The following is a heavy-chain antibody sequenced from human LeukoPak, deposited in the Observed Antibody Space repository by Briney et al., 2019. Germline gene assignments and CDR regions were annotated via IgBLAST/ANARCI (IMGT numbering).Heavy chain of an antibody. D-gene: IGHD2-15*01. CDR3: APALRGAAWSLDY. CDR2: VSDSGSSA. J-gene: IGHJ4*02. Sequence: GGALRLSCAVSGFTFRNYGMSWVRQAPGKGLEWVSVVSDSGSSAYYADSVKGRFTISRDNSKNTLYLQMNSLRAEDTAVYYCAPALRGAAWSLDYWGQGTLVTVSS. CDR1: GFTFRNYG. V-gene: IGHV3-23*01.